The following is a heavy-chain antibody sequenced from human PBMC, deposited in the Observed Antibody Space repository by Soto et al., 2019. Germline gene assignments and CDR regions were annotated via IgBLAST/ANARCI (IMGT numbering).Heavy chain of an antibody. CDR3: ARDGGYSYGYDY. V-gene: IGHV4-59*01. Sequence: XXTLSLPCTVSGGSISSYYWRWILQPPGKGLEWIGYIYYSGSTNYIPSLKSRVTMSVDTSKNQFSLKLSSVTAADTAVYYCARDGGYSYGYDYWGQGTLVTVSS. D-gene: IGHD5-18*01. J-gene: IGHJ4*02. CDR1: GGSISSYY. CDR2: IYYSGST.